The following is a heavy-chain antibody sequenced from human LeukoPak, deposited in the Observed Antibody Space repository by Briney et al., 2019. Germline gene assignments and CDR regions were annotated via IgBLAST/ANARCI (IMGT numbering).Heavy chain of an antibody. J-gene: IGHJ4*02. CDR3: ARALHTLGRAEAEGY. Sequence: GASVKVSCKASGYIFTSYAMNWVRQAPGQGLEWMGWINTNTGNPTYAQGFTGRFVFSLDTSVSTAYLQISSLKAEDTAVYYCARALHTLGRAEAEGYWGQGTLVTVSS. V-gene: IGHV7-4-1*02. CDR1: GYIFTSYA. D-gene: IGHD3-10*01. CDR2: INTNTGNP.